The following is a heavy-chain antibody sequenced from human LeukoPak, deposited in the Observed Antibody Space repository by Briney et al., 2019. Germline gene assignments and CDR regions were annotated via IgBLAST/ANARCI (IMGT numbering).Heavy chain of an antibody. J-gene: IGHJ4*02. CDR3: ARLIDIVVVPAANGSH. D-gene: IGHD2-2*01. Sequence: SVKVSCTASGGTFSSYAISWVRQAPGQGLEWMGRIIPNLGIANYAQKFQGRVTITADKSTSTAYMELSSLRSEDTAVYYCARLIDIVVVPAANGSHWGQGTLVTVPS. CDR1: GGTFSSYA. CDR2: IIPNLGIA. V-gene: IGHV1-69*04.